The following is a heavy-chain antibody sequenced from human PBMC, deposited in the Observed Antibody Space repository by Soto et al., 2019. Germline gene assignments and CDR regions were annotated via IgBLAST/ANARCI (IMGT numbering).Heavy chain of an antibody. CDR3: AKDGLACCGDNCSGAEVY. J-gene: IGHJ4*02. V-gene: IGHV3-30*18. Sequence: QVQLVESGGGVVQPGRSLRLSCAASGFTFSSYGMHWVRQAPGKGLEWVAVISYDGSNKYYADSVKGRFTISRDNSKNTLYLQMNSLKAEDTAVYYFAKDGLACCGDNCSGAEVYWGQGTLVTVS. CDR2: ISYDGSNK. CDR1: GFTFSSYG. D-gene: IGHD2-21*02.